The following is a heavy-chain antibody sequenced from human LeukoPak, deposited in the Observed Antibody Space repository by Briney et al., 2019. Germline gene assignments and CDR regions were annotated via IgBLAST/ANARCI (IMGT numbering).Heavy chain of an antibody. Sequence: ASVKVSRKASGYSFTCYYMHWVRLAPGQGLEGMGWIKANSDDTNSAQKFQGRVTMTRQTSISTAYMELSRPRTDDTAVYYCARVSLHGYPDYWGQGTLVTVSS. J-gene: IGHJ4*02. D-gene: IGHD5-24*01. V-gene: IGHV1-2*02. CDR3: ARVSLHGYPDY. CDR1: GYSFTCYY. CDR2: IKANSDDT.